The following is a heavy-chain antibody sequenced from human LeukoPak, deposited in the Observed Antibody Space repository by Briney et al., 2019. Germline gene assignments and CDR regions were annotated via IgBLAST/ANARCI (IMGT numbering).Heavy chain of an antibody. CDR2: ISWNSGSI. D-gene: IGHD5-12*01. CDR3: AKGASGYSGYDYYFDY. V-gene: IGHV3-9*01. Sequence: GGSLRLSCAASGFTFDDYAMHWVRQAPGKGLEWVSGISWNSGSIGYADSVKGRFTISRDNAKNSLYLQMNSLRAEDTAVYYCAKGASGYSGYDYYFDYWGQGTLVTVSS. CDR1: GFTFDDYA. J-gene: IGHJ4*02.